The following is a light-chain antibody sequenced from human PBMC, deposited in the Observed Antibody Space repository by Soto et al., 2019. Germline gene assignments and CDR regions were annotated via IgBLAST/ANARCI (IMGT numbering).Light chain of an antibody. CDR2: GAS. V-gene: IGKV3-15*01. Sequence: EIVMTQSPATLSVSPGERATLSCRASQSVSSNLAWYQQKPGQAPRLLIYGASTRATGIPARFGGSGSGTEFTLTIRSLQSEDFAVYDCQQYNNWPLTFGGETKVEIK. CDR3: QQYNNWPLT. J-gene: IGKJ4*01. CDR1: QSVSSN.